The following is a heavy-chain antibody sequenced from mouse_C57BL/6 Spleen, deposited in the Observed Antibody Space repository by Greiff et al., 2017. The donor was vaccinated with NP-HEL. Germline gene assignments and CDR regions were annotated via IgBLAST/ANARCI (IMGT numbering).Heavy chain of an antibody. D-gene: IGHD3-2*02. CDR3: AREEKDSTGYDFDD. Sequence: QVQLQQPGTELVKPGASVKLSCKASGYTFTSYWMHWVKQRPGHGLEWIGNINPSNGGTNYNEKFKSKATLTVDKSSSTAYMQLSSLTSEDSAVYYCAREEKDSTGYDFDDWGKGTTLTVSS. CDR2: INPSNGGT. V-gene: IGHV1-53*01. CDR1: GYTFTSYW. J-gene: IGHJ2*01.